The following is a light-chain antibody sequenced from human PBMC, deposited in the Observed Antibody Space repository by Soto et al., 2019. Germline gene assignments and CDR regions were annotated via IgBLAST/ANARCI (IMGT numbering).Light chain of an antibody. Sequence: QSALTQPASMSGSPGQSITISCTGTSXDIGRYNFVSWYQHHPGKAPKLIIYEATKRPSGVSYRFSGSKSGNTASLTISGLQAEDEADYYCTSYTITSPYVLGTGTKVTVL. CDR1: SXDIGRYNF. CDR3: TSYTITSPYV. J-gene: IGLJ1*01. CDR2: EAT. V-gene: IGLV2-14*01.